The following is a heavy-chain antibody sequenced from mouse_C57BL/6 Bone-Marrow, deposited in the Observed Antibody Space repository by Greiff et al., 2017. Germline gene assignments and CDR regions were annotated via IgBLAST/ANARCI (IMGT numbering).Heavy chain of an antibody. CDR1: GFTFTDYY. V-gene: IGHV7-3*01. D-gene: IGHD1-1*01. J-gene: IGHJ1*03. Sequence: EVKVEESGGGLVQPGGSLSLSCAASGFTFTDYYMSWVRQPPGKALEWLGFIRNKANGYTTEYSASVKGRFTISRDNSQSSLYLQMNALRAEDSATYYCARSTTVVATDWYFDVWGTGTTVTVSS. CDR2: IRNKANGYTT. CDR3: ARSTTVVATDWYFDV.